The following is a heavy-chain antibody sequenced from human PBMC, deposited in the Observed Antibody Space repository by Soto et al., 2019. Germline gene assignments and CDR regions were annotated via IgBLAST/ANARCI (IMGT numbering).Heavy chain of an antibody. D-gene: IGHD2-15*01. CDR2: IYYRGST. CDR3: ATVVTGDYFDY. Sequence: QVQLRESGPGLVKPSETLPLTCTVSGGSISGYYWSWIRQPPGKGLEWIGYIYYRGSTSYNPSLKSRVTISVDTSKNQFSLKLSSVTAADTAVYYCATVVTGDYFDYWGQGTLVTVSS. J-gene: IGHJ4*02. CDR1: GGSISGYY. V-gene: IGHV4-59*01.